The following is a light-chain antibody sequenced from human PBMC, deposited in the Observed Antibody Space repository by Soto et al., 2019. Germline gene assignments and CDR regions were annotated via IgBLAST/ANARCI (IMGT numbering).Light chain of an antibody. CDR2: DAS. Sequence: PGERATLSCRASQSVSSYFAWYQQKPGQAPRLLIYDASTRAAGIPARFSGSGSGTDFTLTISSLEPEDFAVYYCQQRSDWPLTCGGGTNVELK. CDR3: QQRSDWPLT. CDR1: QSVSSY. V-gene: IGKV3-11*01. J-gene: IGKJ4*01.